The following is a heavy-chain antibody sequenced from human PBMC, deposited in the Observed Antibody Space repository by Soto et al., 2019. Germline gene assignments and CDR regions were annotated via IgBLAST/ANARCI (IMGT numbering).Heavy chain of an antibody. Sequence: QVQVQESGPGLVKPSGTLSLTCGVSGVSMSTTNCWSWVRLHPGKGLDWKGEIWHIGNTYYNPSLKSRGTISMDKANSQFYLTLTSLTAGDSAMYYCARARRRGSMVGFYYGMDVWGQGTTVDVSS. D-gene: IGHD3-10*01. CDR1: GVSMSTTNC. V-gene: IGHV4-4*02. CDR3: ARARRRGSMVGFYYGMDV. CDR2: IWHIGNT. J-gene: IGHJ6*02.